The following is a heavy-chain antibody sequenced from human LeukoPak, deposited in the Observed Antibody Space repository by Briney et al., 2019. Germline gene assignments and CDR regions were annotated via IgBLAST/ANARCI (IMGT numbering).Heavy chain of an antibody. Sequence: GASVKVSCKASGYTFTGYYMHWVRQAPGQGLEWMGGIIPIFGTANYAQKFQGRVTITADKSTSTAYMELSSLRSEDTAVYYCAGTYCSGGSCHNDYYYYYYMDVWGKGTTVTVSS. CDR1: GYTFTGYY. CDR2: IIPIFGTA. D-gene: IGHD2-15*01. V-gene: IGHV1-69*06. J-gene: IGHJ6*03. CDR3: AGTYCSGGSCHNDYYYYYYMDV.